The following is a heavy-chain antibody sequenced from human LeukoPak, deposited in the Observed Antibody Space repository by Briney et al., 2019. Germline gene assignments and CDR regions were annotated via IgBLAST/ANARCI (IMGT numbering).Heavy chain of an antibody. CDR3: ARDQGYGALDY. Sequence: SVKVSCKDSGGTFSSYAISWVRQAPGQGLEWMGGIIPIFGTANYAQKFQGRVTITADGSTSTAYMELSSLRSEDTAVYYCARDQGYGALDYWGQGTLVTVSS. J-gene: IGHJ4*02. CDR1: GGTFSSYA. D-gene: IGHD4-17*01. V-gene: IGHV1-69*13. CDR2: IIPIFGTA.